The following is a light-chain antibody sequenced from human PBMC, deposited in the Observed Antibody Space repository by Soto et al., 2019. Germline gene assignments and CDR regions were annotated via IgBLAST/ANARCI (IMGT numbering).Light chain of an antibody. CDR2: SNN. Sequence: QAVVTQPPSASGTPGQRVTISCSGSSSNIGSNYVYWYQQLPGTAPKLLIYSNNQRPSGVPDRFSGSKSGTSASLAISGLRSEDEADYYCAAWDDSLNALFGTGTKVTVL. CDR1: SSNIGSNY. CDR3: AAWDDSLNAL. V-gene: IGLV1-47*02. J-gene: IGLJ1*01.